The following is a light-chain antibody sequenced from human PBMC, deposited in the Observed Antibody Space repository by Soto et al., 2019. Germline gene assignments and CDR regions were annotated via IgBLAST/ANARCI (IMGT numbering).Light chain of an antibody. J-gene: IGLJ2*01. Sequence: QSVLTPPASVSGSPGQSITISCTGTSSDVGGHNYVSWYQHHPGKAPKLMIYEVSNRPSGVSNRFSGSKSGNTASLTISGLQAEDEADYYCSSYTSSSTLVFGGGTKVTVL. CDR2: EVS. CDR3: SSYTSSSTLV. CDR1: SSDVGGHNY. V-gene: IGLV2-14*01.